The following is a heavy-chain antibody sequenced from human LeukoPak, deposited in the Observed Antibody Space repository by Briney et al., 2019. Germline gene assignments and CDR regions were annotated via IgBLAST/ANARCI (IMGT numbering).Heavy chain of an antibody. J-gene: IGHJ5*02. CDR1: GVSITSYY. CDR3: ARAPIYNPGWLDP. Sequence: PSETLSLTCNVSGVSITSYYWNWIRQPAGKGLEWIGRVYFSGTTMYNPSLKSRLTMSLDASKNQVSLRLTSVTAADTAVYYCARAPIYNPGWLDPWGQGTLVTVSS. V-gene: IGHV4-4*07. CDR2: VYFSGTT. D-gene: IGHD1-1*01.